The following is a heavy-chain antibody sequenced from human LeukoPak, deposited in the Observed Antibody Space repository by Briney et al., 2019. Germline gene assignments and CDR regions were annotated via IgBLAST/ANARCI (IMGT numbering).Heavy chain of an antibody. V-gene: IGHV3-21*01. J-gene: IGHJ4*02. CDR1: GFRFSSYA. D-gene: IGHD2-15*01. CDR2: ISSSSIFI. Sequence: GRSLRLSCAASGFRFSSYAMTWVRQAPGKGLEWVSFISSSSIFIYYADSVQGRFTISRDNAKNSVFLQMNSLRADDTAVYYCARGGVYCSGGGCNGHTLADYGGQGTLVTVSS. CDR3: ARGGVYCSGGGCNGHTLADY.